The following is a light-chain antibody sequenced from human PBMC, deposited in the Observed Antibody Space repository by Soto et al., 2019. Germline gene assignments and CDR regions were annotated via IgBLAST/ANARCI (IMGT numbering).Light chain of an antibody. Sequence: DIQMTQSPSALSASVGDRVTITCRASQSISTYLNWYQQKQGKAPKLLIYAASSLESGVPPRFSGSGSGTDFTLTISSLQLEDFATYYCQQSYSTPITFGQGTRLEIK. CDR3: QQSYSTPIT. CDR2: AAS. CDR1: QSISTY. V-gene: IGKV1-39*01. J-gene: IGKJ5*01.